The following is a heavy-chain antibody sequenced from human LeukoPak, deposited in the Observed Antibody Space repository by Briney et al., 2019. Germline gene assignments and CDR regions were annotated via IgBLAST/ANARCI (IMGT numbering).Heavy chain of an antibody. V-gene: IGHV3-23*01. Sequence: GGSLRLSCAASGFTFSSYAMSWVRQAPGKGLEWVSAISGSGGGTYYADSVKGRFTISRDNSKNTLYLQMNSLRAEDTAVYYCAKESKYITIVGVANYFDYWRQRTLVTVSS. CDR3: AKESKYITIVGVANYFDY. J-gene: IGHJ4*02. CDR2: ISGSGGGT. D-gene: IGHD3-3*01. CDR1: GFTFSSYA.